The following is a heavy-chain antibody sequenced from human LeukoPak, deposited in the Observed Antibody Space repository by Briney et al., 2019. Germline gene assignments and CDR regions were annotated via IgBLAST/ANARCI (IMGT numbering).Heavy chain of an antibody. Sequence: ASEKVSCKASGYTFTGYYMHWVRQAPGQGLEWMGWINPNSGGTNYAQKFQGRVTMTRDTSISTAYMELSRLRSDDTAVYYCARVRAVADYYFDYWGQGTLVTVSS. CDR2: INPNSGGT. J-gene: IGHJ4*02. D-gene: IGHD6-19*01. CDR3: ARVRAVADYYFDY. CDR1: GYTFTGYY. V-gene: IGHV1-2*02.